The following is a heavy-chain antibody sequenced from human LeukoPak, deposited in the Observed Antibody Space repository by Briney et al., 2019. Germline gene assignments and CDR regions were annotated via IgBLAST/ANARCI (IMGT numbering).Heavy chain of an antibody. J-gene: IGHJ4*02. CDR3: ARDFEAPSNC. D-gene: IGHD3-9*01. CDR1: GFTFSNYA. V-gene: IGHV3-23*01. Sequence: GGSLRLSCAASGFTFSNYAVTWVRQAPGKGLEWVATITNGAGATYYADSVKGRFTISRDNSKNTVDLQMNSLRAEDTAVYCCARDFEAPSNCWGQGTLVTVSS. CDR2: ITNGAGAT.